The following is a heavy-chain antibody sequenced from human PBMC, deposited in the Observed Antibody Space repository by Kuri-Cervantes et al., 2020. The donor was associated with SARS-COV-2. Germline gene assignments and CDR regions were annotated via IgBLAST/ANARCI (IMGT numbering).Heavy chain of an antibody. CDR3: AKERSYYDLWSGSLSGGLDV. Sequence: GGFRRPPFSPSGFPLISVSLPGVRQAPGKGLDWPALISYDQTSYYSDSVKSRFTISRDNSENTLYLQMNSLRVVDTAIYYCAKERSYYDLWSGSLSGGLDVWGQGTTVTVSS. D-gene: IGHD3-3*01. J-gene: IGHJ6*02. CDR2: ISYDQTS. V-gene: IGHV3-30*18. CDR1: GFPLISVS.